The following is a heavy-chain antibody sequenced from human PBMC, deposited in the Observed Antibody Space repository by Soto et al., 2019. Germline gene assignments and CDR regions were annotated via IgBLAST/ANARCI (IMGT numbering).Heavy chain of an antibody. CDR3: ASPSGYDSNYFDY. J-gene: IGHJ4*02. CDR2: IIPNFGTT. CDR1: GYAFTVYY. Sequence: GASVKVSCKSSGYAFTVYYIHWVRQAPGQGLEWMGWIIPNFGTTNYAQKLQGRVTINADKSTSTAYMELSSLISEDTAVYYCASPSGYDSNYFDYSGQGTLVTVSS. V-gene: IGHV1-2*02. D-gene: IGHD5-12*01.